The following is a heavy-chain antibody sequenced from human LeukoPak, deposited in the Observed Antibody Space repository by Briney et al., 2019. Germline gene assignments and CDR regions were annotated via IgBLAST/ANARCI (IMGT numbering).Heavy chain of an antibody. Sequence: PGGSLRLSCAASGFTVSSNYMNWVRQATGKGLEWVSVIYSGGSTYYADSVKGRFTISRDNSKNSLYLQMNSLRVEDTAVYYCARELGYCSGASCYFKYYGMDVWGQGTTVTVFS. J-gene: IGHJ6*01. CDR2: IYSGGST. CDR1: GFTVSSNY. D-gene: IGHD2-15*01. CDR3: ARELGYCSGASCYFKYYGMDV. V-gene: IGHV3-53*01.